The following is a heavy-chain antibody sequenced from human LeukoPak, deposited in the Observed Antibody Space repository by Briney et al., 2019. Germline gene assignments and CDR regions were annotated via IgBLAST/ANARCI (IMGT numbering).Heavy chain of an antibody. J-gene: IGHJ3*01. V-gene: IGHV4-4*07. D-gene: IGHD1-26*01. CDR3: ARQFLVGSTFHAFDL. CDR2: VDSSGNT. CDR1: VGSMNGYY. Sequence: PSETLSPTCSVSVGSMNGYYWSWLRQSAGNRLEWIGHVDSSGNTNYNPSLESRVTASVDTSKKQFSLKLTSVTAADMAVYFCARQFLVGSTFHAFDLWGQGTRVTVSS.